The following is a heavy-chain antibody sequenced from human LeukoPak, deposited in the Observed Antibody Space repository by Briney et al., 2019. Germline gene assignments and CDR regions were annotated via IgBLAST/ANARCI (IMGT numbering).Heavy chain of an antibody. CDR2: ISASSGTT. Sequence: GGSLRLSCAASGFTFSTYAMSWVRQAPGKGLEWVSAISASSGTTYYADSVKGRFTISRDNAKNSLYLQMNSLRAEDTAVYYCARDRGIAVAGTPDYWGQGTLVTVSS. D-gene: IGHD6-19*01. CDR3: ARDRGIAVAGTPDY. CDR1: GFTFSTYA. V-gene: IGHV3-23*01. J-gene: IGHJ4*02.